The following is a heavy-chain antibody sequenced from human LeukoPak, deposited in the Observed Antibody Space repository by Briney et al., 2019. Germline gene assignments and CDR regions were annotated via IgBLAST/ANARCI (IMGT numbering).Heavy chain of an antibody. V-gene: IGHV1-69*05. CDR3: ARLPRGGYNFLAPDDY. D-gene: IGHD5-24*01. Sequence: SAKVSCKASGGTFSSYAISWVRQAPGQGLEWMGGLIPIFGTANYAQKFQGRVTITTDESTSTAYMELSSLRSEDTAVYYCARLPRGGYNFLAPDDYWGQGTLVTVSS. CDR2: LIPIFGTA. CDR1: GGTFSSYA. J-gene: IGHJ4*02.